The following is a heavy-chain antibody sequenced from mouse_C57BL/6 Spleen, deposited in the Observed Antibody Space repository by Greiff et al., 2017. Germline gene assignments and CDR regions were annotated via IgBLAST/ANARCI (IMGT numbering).Heavy chain of an antibody. Sequence: VQLQQSGPELVKPGASVKISCKASGYSFTGYYMNWVKQSPEKSLEWIGEINPSTGGTTYNQKFKAKATLTADKSSSTAYMQLKSLTSEDSAVYYCARYYYESRPYARDYWGQGTSVTVSS. CDR2: INPSTGGT. V-gene: IGHV1-42*01. D-gene: IGHD1-1*01. J-gene: IGHJ4*01. CDR3: ARYYYESRPYARDY. CDR1: GYSFTGYY.